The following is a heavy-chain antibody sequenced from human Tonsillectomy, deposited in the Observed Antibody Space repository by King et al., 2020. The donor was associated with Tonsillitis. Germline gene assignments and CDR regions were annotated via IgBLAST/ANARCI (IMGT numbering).Heavy chain of an antibody. CDR2: IDPIDFYT. Sequence: VQLVESGAEVKKPGESLRISCKGSGYSFTSYWISWVRQMPGKGLEWMVRIDPIDFYTTYSPAFQGHVTISADKSISTAYLQWSSLKASDTAMYYCARHQGQLADYWGQGTLVTVSS. CDR1: GYSFTSYW. J-gene: IGHJ4*02. D-gene: IGHD6-6*01. CDR3: ARHQGQLADY. V-gene: IGHV5-10-1*03.